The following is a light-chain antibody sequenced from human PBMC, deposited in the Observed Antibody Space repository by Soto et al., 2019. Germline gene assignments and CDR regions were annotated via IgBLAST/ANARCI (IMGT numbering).Light chain of an antibody. V-gene: IGKV1-6*01. J-gene: IGKJ4*01. CDR1: QGIGND. Sequence: AIQMTQSPSSLSASVGDRVTITCRASQGIGNDLGWYQQKSGRAPKLLIYAGSNLQGGVPSRFSGSGSGTDFTLTISGLQPEDVATYYCLQDHSYPLTFGGGTKVDIK. CDR2: AGS. CDR3: LQDHSYPLT.